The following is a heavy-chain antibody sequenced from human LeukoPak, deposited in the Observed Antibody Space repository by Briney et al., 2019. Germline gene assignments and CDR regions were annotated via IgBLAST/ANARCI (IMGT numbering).Heavy chain of an antibody. CDR1: GFTVSSNY. CDR3: ASRNDILTGYVFDF. CDR2: IYYSGST. Sequence: GSLRLSCAASGFTVSSNYMSWVRQPPGKGLEWIGSIYYSGSTSYNPSLKSRVTISVDTSKNQFSLKLTSVTAADTAVYYCASRNDILTGYVFDFWGQGTLVTVSS. V-gene: IGHV4-39*01. J-gene: IGHJ4*02. D-gene: IGHD3-9*01.